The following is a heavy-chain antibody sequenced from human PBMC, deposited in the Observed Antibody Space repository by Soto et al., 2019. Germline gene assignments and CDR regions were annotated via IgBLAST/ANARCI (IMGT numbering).Heavy chain of an antibody. D-gene: IGHD3-9*01. J-gene: IGHJ4*02. Sequence: QVQLVQSGAEVKKPGSSVKVSCKASGATFSSYAISWVRQAPGQGLEWMGGIIPIFGTANYAQKFQGRVTITADESTSTAYMELSSLRSEDTAVYYCARGPPTYYDILTGYYDYWGQGTLVTVSS. V-gene: IGHV1-69*01. CDR3: ARGPPTYYDILTGYYDY. CDR1: GATFSSYA. CDR2: IIPIFGTA.